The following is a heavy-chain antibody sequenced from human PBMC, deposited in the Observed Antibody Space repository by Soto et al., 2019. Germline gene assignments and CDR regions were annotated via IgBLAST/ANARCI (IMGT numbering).Heavy chain of an antibody. Sequence: QVQLVQSGAEVKKPGSSVKVSCKASGGTFSSYAISWVRQAPGQGLEWMGGIIPIFGTANYAQKFQGRVTITADESTSTAYMELSSLRPEDTAVYYCARSITMVRGVYNWFDPWGQGTLVTVSS. CDR2: IIPIFGTA. D-gene: IGHD3-10*01. J-gene: IGHJ5*02. CDR1: GGTFSSYA. CDR3: ARSITMVRGVYNWFDP. V-gene: IGHV1-69*01.